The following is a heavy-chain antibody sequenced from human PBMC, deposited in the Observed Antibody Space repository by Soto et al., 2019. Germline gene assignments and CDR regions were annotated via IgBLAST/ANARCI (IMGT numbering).Heavy chain of an antibody. Sequence: GGSLRLSCAASGFTFSSYGMHWVRQAPGKGLEWVAVIWYDGSNKYYADSVKGRFTISRDNSKNTLYLQMNSLRAEDTAVYYCARDKTPITMVRGVRLSANWFDPWGQGTLVTVSS. V-gene: IGHV3-33*01. CDR3: ARDKTPITMVRGVRLSANWFDP. J-gene: IGHJ5*02. CDR2: IWYDGSNK. D-gene: IGHD3-10*01. CDR1: GFTFSSYG.